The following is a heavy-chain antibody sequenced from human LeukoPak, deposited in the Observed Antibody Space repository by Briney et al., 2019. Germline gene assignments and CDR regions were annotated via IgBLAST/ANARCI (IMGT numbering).Heavy chain of an antibody. CDR2: LYSSGHT. CDR3: ARPNVRGACLSYRDRYNQKNYWYFDP. V-gene: IGHV4-59*08. CDR1: GGSISSYY. Sequence: SETLSLTCTVSGGSISSYYWSWIRQPPGKGLEWIGYLYSSGHTNYNPSLESRVTISVDTSRNRFSLKLRSVTASDTAVYYCARPNVRGACLSYRDRYNQKNYWYFDPWGRGTLVAVSS. J-gene: IGHJ2*01. D-gene: IGHD5-24*01.